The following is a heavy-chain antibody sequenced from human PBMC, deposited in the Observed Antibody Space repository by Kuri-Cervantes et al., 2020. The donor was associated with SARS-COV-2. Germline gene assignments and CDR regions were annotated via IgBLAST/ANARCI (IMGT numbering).Heavy chain of an antibody. CDR2: INYSGST. CDR1: GGSISSRSYY. CDR3: ARGVVITSYYYYMDV. Sequence: SETLSLTCTVSGGSISSRSYYWGWIRQPPGKGLEWVGNINYSGSTYYNPALKSRITISVDTSKNQFSPKLNSVTAADTAVYYCARGVVITSYYYYMDVWGKGTTVTVSS. V-gene: IGHV4-39*02. J-gene: IGHJ6*03. D-gene: IGHD3-22*01.